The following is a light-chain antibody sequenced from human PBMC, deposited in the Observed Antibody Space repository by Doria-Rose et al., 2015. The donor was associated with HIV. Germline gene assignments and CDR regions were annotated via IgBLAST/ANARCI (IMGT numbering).Light chain of an antibody. CDR2: GAS. CDR3: QQFDSFPRT. CDR1: QGISRY. Sequence: TQSPSFLSASVGVRVTITCRASQGISRYLAWYQQKPGKAPTLLIFGASTLRSGVPSRFSGSGSGTEFTLTISSLQPEDFATYYCQQFDSFPRTFGQGTKVELK. V-gene: IGKV1-9*01. J-gene: IGKJ1*01.